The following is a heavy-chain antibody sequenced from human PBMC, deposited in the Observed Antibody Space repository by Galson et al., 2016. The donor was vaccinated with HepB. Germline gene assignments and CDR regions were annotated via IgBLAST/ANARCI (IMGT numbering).Heavy chain of an antibody. CDR3: ARASTTATPPNY. CDR2: IYPGDSDT. CDR1: GYNFTDYW. V-gene: IGHV5-51*01. J-gene: IGHJ4*02. Sequence: QSGAEVKKPGESLKISCKGFGYNFTDYWIVWVRQMPGKGLQWMGIIYPGDSDTRYSPSFQGQVTISADKSISTAYLQWRSLKASDSAMYYCARASTTATPPNYWGQGSLVTVFS. D-gene: IGHD2-15*01.